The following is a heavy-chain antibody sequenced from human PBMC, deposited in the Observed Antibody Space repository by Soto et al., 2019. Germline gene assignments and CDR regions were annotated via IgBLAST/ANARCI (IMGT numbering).Heavy chain of an antibody. Sequence: QVQLVQSGAEVKKPGSSVKVSCKASGGTFSSYAISWVRQAPGQGLEWMGGIIPIFGTANYAQKFQGRVTITADESTITAYMELSSLRSEDTAVYYCATDRGDYDILTGDYYYYGMDVWGQGTTVTVSS. D-gene: IGHD3-9*01. CDR1: GGTFSSYA. CDR3: ATDRGDYDILTGDYYYYGMDV. CDR2: IIPIFGTA. J-gene: IGHJ6*02. V-gene: IGHV1-69*12.